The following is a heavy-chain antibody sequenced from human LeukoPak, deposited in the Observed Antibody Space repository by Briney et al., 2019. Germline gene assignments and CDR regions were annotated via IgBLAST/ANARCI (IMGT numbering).Heavy chain of an antibody. CDR1: GGSISSYY. V-gene: IGHV4-59*01. CDR2: IYYSGST. J-gene: IGHJ5*02. D-gene: IGHD3-10*01. Sequence: SETLSLTCTVSGGSISSYYWSWIRQPPGKGLEWIGYIYYSGSTNYNPSLKSRVTISVDTSKNQFSLKLSSVTAADTAVYYCARVPTPYYYGSGSYLIWFDPWGRGTLVTVSS. CDR3: ARVPTPYYYGSGSYLIWFDP.